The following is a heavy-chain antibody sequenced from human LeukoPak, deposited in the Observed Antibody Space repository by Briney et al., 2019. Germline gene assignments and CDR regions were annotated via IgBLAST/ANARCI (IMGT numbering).Heavy chain of an antibody. CDR2: ISAGGRT. D-gene: IGHD4-23*01. J-gene: IGHJ5*02. Sequence: SETLSLTCAISGASIASGSYHWDWIRQPAGSRPEYIGRISAGGRTNYNPSLKSRLTISMDTSRNHVSLRLSSVTAADTAVYYCTRGGHDYGGFFDTWGQGILVTVSS. CDR3: TRGGHDYGGFFDT. V-gene: IGHV4-61*02. CDR1: GASIASGSYH.